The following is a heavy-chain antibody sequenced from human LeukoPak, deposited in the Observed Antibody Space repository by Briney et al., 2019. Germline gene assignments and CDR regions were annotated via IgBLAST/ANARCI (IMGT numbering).Heavy chain of an antibody. J-gene: IGHJ5*02. Sequence: KPSETLSLTCAVYGGSFSGYYWSWIRQPPGKGLEWIGEINHSGSTNYNPSLKSRVTISVDTSKNQFSLKLSSVTAADTAVYYCARSSRWLQLAWGQGTLVTVSS. D-gene: IGHD5-24*01. CDR3: ARSSRWLQLA. CDR1: GGSFSGYY. V-gene: IGHV4-34*01. CDR2: INHSGST.